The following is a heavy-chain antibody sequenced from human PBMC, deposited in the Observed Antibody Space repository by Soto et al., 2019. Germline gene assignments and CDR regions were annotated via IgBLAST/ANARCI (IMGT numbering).Heavy chain of an antibody. Sequence: QVQLQQWGAGLLKPSETLSLTCAVYGGSFSGYYLTWIRQPPGKGLEWIGEINHSGSTNYNPSLNSRVTISVDTSKNQFSLKLSSVTAADTAVYYCARVGKRITMVRGVVDGMDVWGQGTTVTVSS. CDR2: INHSGST. J-gene: IGHJ6*02. V-gene: IGHV4-34*01. CDR1: GGSFSGYY. D-gene: IGHD3-10*01. CDR3: ARVGKRITMVRGVVDGMDV.